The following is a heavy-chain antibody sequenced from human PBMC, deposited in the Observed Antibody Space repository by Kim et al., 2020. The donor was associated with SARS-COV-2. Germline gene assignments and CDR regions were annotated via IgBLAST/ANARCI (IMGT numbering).Heavy chain of an antibody. CDR3: ARDRGGTGAVFDY. Sequence: YADSVKGRFTISRDNSKNTVYLQRNSLRVEDTAVYFCARDRGGTGAVFDYWGQGTLVTVSS. D-gene: IGHD3-16*01. J-gene: IGHJ4*02. V-gene: IGHV3-53*01.